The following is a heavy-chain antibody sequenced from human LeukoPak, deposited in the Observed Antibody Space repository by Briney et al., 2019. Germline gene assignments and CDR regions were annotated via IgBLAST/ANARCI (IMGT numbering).Heavy chain of an antibody. CDR2: IHYSGYT. J-gene: IGHJ2*01. CDR1: GGSISNYY. CDR3: ARHWGSDWYFDL. Sequence: PSETLSLTCAVSGGSISNYYCSWIRQPPGKGLEWLGYIHYSGYTNYNPSLKSRVTISVDTSKNQFSLNLSSVTAGDTAVYYCARHWGSDWYFDLWGRGTLVTVSS. V-gene: IGHV4-59*01. D-gene: IGHD7-27*01.